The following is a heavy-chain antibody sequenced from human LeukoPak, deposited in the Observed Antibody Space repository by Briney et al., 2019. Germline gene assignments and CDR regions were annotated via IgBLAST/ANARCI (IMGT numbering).Heavy chain of an antibody. CDR1: AFTLGDYA. D-gene: IGHD1-20*01. CDR3: TRDRGNWKGGWFDP. CDR2: IRSKAYEGTT. Sequence: SLTPSCPVSAFTLGDYAMSWVRQAPGKGRGWVGFIRSKAYEGTTEYAGSVKGRSTISRDDSKSSAYLQMNSLKTEDTAVYYCTRDRGNWKGGWFDPWGQGTLVTVSS. J-gene: IGHJ5*02. V-gene: IGHV3-49*04.